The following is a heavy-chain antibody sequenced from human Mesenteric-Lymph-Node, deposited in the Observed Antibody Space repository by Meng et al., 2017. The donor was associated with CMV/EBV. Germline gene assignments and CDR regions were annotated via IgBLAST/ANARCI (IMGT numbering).Heavy chain of an antibody. D-gene: IGHD1-26*01. V-gene: IGHV4-39*07. CDR2: MSYGGKS. CDR3: ARPSGSRLGYGMDV. J-gene: IGHJ6*02. Sequence: SETLSLTCTVSGGSISDSRYFWGWIRQPPGKGLEWIGSMSYGGKSYYSPSLKSRVTVSLDTSKEQFSLTLNSMTAADTAVYYCARPSGSRLGYGMDVWGQGTTVTVSS. CDR1: GGSISDSRYF.